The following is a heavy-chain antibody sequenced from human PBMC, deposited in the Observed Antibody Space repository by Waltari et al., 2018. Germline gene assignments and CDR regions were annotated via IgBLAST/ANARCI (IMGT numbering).Heavy chain of an antibody. Sequence: QVQLVESGGGVVQPGRSLRLSCAASGFTFSSYAMHWVRQAPGKGLEWVAVISYDGSNKDYADSVKGRFTSSRDNSKNTLYQQMNSLRAEDTAVYYCARELVVVAASSGWFDPWGQGTLVTVSS. CDR2: ISYDGSNK. CDR1: GFTFSSYA. J-gene: IGHJ5*02. CDR3: ARELVVVAASSGWFDP. V-gene: IGHV3-30-3*01. D-gene: IGHD2-15*01.